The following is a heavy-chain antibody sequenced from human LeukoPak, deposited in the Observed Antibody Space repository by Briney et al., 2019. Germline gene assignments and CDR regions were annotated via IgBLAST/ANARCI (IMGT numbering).Heavy chain of an antibody. CDR1: GYTFTGYY. CDR2: INPNSGGT. CDR3: ARVPAAIHNWFDT. Sequence: ASVKVSCKASGYTFTGYYMHWVRQAPGQGREWMGWINPNSGGTNYAQKFQGRVTMTRDTSISTAYMELSRLRSDDTAVYYCARVPAAIHNWFDTWGQGTRVTVSS. D-gene: IGHD2-2*02. V-gene: IGHV1-2*02. J-gene: IGHJ5*02.